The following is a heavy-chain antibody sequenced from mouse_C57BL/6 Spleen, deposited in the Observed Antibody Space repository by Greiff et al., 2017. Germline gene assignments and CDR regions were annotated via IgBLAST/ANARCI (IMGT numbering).Heavy chain of an antibody. J-gene: IGHJ2*01. V-gene: IGHV1-15*01. CDR3: TRPGTTGRDY. CDR1: GYTFTDYE. D-gene: IGHD1-1*01. CDR2: IDPETGGT. Sequence: SGAELARPGASVTLSCKASGYTFTDYEMHWVKQTPVHGLEWIGAIDPETGGTAYNQKFKGKAILTADKSSSTAYMELRSLTSEDSAVYYCTRPGTTGRDYWGQGTTLTVSS.